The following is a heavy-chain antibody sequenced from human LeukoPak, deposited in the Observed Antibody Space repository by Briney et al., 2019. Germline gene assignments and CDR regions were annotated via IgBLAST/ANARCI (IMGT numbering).Heavy chain of an antibody. Sequence: SETLSLTCTVSGGSISSGGYYWSRIRQHPGKGLEWIGYIYYSGSTYYNPSLKSRVTISVDTSKNQFSLKLGSVTAADTAVYYCARGLDTAMGGRWFDPWGQGTLVTVSS. CDR1: GGSISSGGYY. CDR2: IYYSGST. CDR3: ARGLDTAMGGRWFDP. J-gene: IGHJ5*02. D-gene: IGHD5-18*01. V-gene: IGHV4-31*03.